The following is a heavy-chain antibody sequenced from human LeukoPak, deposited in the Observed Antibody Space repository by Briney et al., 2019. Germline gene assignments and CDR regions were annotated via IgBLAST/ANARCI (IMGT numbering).Heavy chain of an antibody. V-gene: IGHV1-24*01. CDR1: GYTLTELS. D-gene: IGHD6-19*01. J-gene: IGHJ3*02. CDR2: FDPEDGET. CDR3: AKDSDSSGWYRAFDT. Sequence: ASVKVSCKVSGYTLTELSMHWVRQAPGKGLEWMGGFDPEDGETIYAQKFQGRVTMTEDTSTDTAYMELSSLRSEDTAVYYCAKDSDSSGWYRAFDTWGQGTMVTVSS.